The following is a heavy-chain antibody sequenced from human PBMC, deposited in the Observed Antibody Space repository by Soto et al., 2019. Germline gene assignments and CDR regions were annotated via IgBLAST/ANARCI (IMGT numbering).Heavy chain of an antibody. CDR1: GFIFSDYA. CDR2: ISGSGESI. J-gene: IGHJ6*02. D-gene: IGHD6-13*01. Sequence: PGGSLRLSCAASGFIFSDYAMTWVRQAPGKGLEWVSGISGSGESIYYADSVEGRFTISRDNSKNTLYLQMNSLRGEDTAVYYCARDRHGSDWYTYYFYTLAVWGQGTTVTV. V-gene: IGHV3-23*01. CDR3: ARDRHGSDWYTYYFYTLAV.